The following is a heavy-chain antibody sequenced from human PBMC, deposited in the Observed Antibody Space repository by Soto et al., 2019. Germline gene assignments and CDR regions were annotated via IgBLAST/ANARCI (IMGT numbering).Heavy chain of an antibody. CDR3: ARAHSSSWYRGGFDP. CDR2: INAGNGNT. CDR1: GYTFTSYA. Sequence: ASVKVSCKASGYTFTSYAMHWVRQAPGQRLEWMGWINAGNGNTKYSQKFQGRVTITRDTSASTAYMELSSLRSEDTAVYYCARAHSSSWYRGGFDPWGQGTLVTVSS. D-gene: IGHD6-13*01. V-gene: IGHV1-3*01. J-gene: IGHJ5*02.